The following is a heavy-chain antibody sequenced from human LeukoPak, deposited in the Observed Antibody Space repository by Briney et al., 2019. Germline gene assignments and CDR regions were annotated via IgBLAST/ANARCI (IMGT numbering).Heavy chain of an antibody. J-gene: IGHJ4*02. CDR3: ARDRNYDGSVYYEDDYFDY. V-gene: IGHV3-23*01. D-gene: IGHD3-22*01. Sequence: GGSLRLSCAASGFTFSTYAMSWVRQAPGKGLEWVSAISGSTGRTYYADSVKGRFSISRDNAKNSLYLQMNSLRAEDTAVYYCARDRNYDGSVYYEDDYFDYWGQGTLVTVSS. CDR2: ISGSTGRT. CDR1: GFTFSTYA.